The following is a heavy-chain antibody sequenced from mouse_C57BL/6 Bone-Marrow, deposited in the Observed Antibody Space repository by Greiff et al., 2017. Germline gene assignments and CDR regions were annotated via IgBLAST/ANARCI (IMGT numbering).Heavy chain of an antibody. CDR2: IDPENGDT. V-gene: IGHV14-4*01. CDR1: GFNIKDDY. J-gene: IGHJ2*01. D-gene: IGHD1-1*01. Sequence: VQLKESGAELVRPGASVKLSCTASGFNIKDDYMHWVKQRPEQGLEWIGWIDPENGDTEYASKFQGKATITADTSSNTAYLQLSSLTSEDTAVYYCTFITTVVSYWGQGTTLTVSS. CDR3: TFITTVVSY.